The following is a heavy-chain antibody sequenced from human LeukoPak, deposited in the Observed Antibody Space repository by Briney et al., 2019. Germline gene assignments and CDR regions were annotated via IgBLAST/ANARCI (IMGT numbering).Heavy chain of an antibody. CDR3: ARSAAYNLDY. V-gene: IGHV4-4*02. Sequence: PSETLSLTCGVSGGSISSGNWWSWVRQPPGKGLEWIGEIFHSGRTNFNPSLKSRVTLSIDKSKNQFSLEVTSVTAADTAVYFCARSAAYNLDYWGQGILVTVSS. CDR1: GGSISSGNW. CDR2: IFHSGRT. J-gene: IGHJ4*02. D-gene: IGHD1-14*01.